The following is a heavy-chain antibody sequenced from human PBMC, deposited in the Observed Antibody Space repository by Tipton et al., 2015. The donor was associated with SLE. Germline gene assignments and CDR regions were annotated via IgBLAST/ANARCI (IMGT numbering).Heavy chain of an antibody. CDR3: ARDYGAVAGYY. J-gene: IGHJ4*02. D-gene: IGHD6-19*01. V-gene: IGHV4-59*12. CDR1: GFTFSSYS. CDR2: IYYSGST. Sequence: LRLSCAASGFTFSSYSMSWIRQPPGKGLEWIGYIYYSGSTNYNPSLKSRVTISVDTSKNQFSLKLSSVTAADTAMYYCARDYGAVAGYYWGQGTLVTVSS.